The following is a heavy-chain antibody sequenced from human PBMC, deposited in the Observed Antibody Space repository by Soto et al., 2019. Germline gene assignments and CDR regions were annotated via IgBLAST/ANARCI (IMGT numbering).Heavy chain of an antibody. V-gene: IGHV3-74*01. D-gene: IGHD3-9*01. CDR2: INSGGSST. CDR1: GITFSNYG. J-gene: IGHJ4*02. CDR3: ARDSSWTGYSAQFDY. Sequence: EVQLVESGGGLVQPGGSLRLSCAASGITFSNYGMHWVRQAPGKGLVWVSRINSGGSSTTYADSVKGRFTISRDNAKNTLYLQMNSLRAEDTAVYYCARDSSWTGYSAQFDYWGQGALVTVSS.